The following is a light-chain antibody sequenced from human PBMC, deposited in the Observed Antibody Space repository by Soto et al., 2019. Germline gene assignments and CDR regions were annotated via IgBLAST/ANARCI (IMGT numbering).Light chain of an antibody. CDR2: AAS. Sequence: IQLTQSPSSLSASVGDRVTITCRASQGISSYLAWYQQKPGKAPKLLIYAASTLQSGVPSRFSGSGSGTEFTLTISSLLPEDFATYHCQQSYSTPPTFGQGTRWIS. J-gene: IGKJ1*01. CDR3: QQSYSTPPT. V-gene: IGKV1-9*01. CDR1: QGISSY.